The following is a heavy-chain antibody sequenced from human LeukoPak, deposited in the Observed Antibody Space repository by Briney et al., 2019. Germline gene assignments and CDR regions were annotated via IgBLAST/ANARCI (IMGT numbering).Heavy chain of an antibody. Sequence: GGSLRLSCAASGLTFSSHWMHWVRQAPGKGLEWVAVIWYDGSNKYYADSVKGRFTISRDNSKNTLYLQMNSLRAEDTAVYYCARDTYYDILTGYYIRGYYGMDVWGQGTTVTVSS. J-gene: IGHJ6*02. D-gene: IGHD3-9*01. CDR3: ARDTYYDILTGYYIRGYYGMDV. CDR2: IWYDGSNK. V-gene: IGHV3-33*08. CDR1: GLTFSSHW.